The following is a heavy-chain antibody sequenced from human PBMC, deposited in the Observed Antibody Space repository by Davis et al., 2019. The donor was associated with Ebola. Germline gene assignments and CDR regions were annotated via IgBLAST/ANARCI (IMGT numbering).Heavy chain of an antibody. CDR2: ISSSGSTI. V-gene: IGHV3-48*03. CDR3: ARDDRSTVTRYGMDV. CDR1: GFTFSSYE. Sequence: PGGSLRLSCAASGFTFSSYEMNWVRQAPGKGLEWVSYISSSGSTIYYADSVKGRFTISRDNAKNSLYLQMNSLRAEDTAVYYCARDDRSTVTRYGMDVWGQGTTVTVSS. D-gene: IGHD4-11*01. J-gene: IGHJ6*02.